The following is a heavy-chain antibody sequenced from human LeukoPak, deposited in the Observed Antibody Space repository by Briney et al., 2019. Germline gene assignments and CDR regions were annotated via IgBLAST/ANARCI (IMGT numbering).Heavy chain of an antibody. CDR3: ARGGPHWFDP. Sequence: SQTRSLTCTVSGGSISSYYWSWIRQPPGKGLEWIGCIYYSGSTNYNPSLKSRVTISVDTSKNQFSLKLSSVTAADTAVYYCARGGPHWFDPWGQGTLVTVSS. V-gene: IGHV4-59*01. CDR1: GGSISSYY. CDR2: IYYSGST. D-gene: IGHD3-16*01. J-gene: IGHJ5*02.